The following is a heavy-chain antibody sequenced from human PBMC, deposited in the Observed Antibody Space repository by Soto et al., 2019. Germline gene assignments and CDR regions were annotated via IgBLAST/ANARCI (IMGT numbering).Heavy chain of an antibody. CDR3: ARELPLRVGAFDS. CDR2: IIPILGIA. Sequence: SVKVSCKASVRTFSSYTISWVRQAPGQGLEWMGRIIPILGIANYAQKFQGRVTITADKSTSTAYMELSSLRSEDTAVYYCARELPLRVGAFDSWGQGNMVTVSS. J-gene: IGHJ4*01. V-gene: IGHV1-69*04. D-gene: IGHD1-26*01. CDR1: VRTFSSYT.